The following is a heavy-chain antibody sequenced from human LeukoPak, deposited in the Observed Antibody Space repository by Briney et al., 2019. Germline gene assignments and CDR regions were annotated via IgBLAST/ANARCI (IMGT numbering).Heavy chain of an antibody. CDR1: GFSLSTSGVG. D-gene: IGHD6-13*01. V-gene: IGHV2-5*02. CDR3: AHRPSIAAAGLFDY. Sequence: SGPTLVNPTQTLTLTFTFSGFSLSTSGVGVGWIRQPPGKALEWLALIYWDDDKRYSPSLKSRLTITKDTSKNQVVLTMTNMDPVDTATYYCAHRPSIAAAGLFDYWGQGTLVTVSS. J-gene: IGHJ4*02. CDR2: IYWDDDK.